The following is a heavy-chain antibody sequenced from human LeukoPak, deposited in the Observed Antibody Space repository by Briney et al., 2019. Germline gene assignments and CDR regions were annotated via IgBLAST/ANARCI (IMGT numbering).Heavy chain of an antibody. CDR1: GFTVSSTY. J-gene: IGHJ4*02. Sequence: GGSLRLSCAASGFTVSSTYMSWVRQAPGKGLEWVSVIYKGDNLYYIDSVKGRFAISRDTSKNTLYLQMNSLRPEDTAVYYCAGRHCSGGGCYFAGADPFDYWGQGTLVTVSS. D-gene: IGHD2-15*01. CDR3: AGRHCSGGGCYFAGADPFDY. CDR2: IYKGDNL. V-gene: IGHV3-53*01.